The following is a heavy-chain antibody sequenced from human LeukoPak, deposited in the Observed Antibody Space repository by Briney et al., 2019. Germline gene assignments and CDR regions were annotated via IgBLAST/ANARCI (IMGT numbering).Heavy chain of an antibody. V-gene: IGHV3-33*06. D-gene: IGHD1-26*01. J-gene: IGHJ6*02. CDR3: AKDRGSGSYLVGDDYYYGMDV. CDR1: GFTFSSYG. CDR2: IWYDGSNK. Sequence: PGRSLRLSCAASGFTFSSYGMHWVRQAPGKGLEWVAVIWYDGSNKYYADSVKGRFTISRDNSKNTLYLQMNSLRAEDTAVYYCAKDRGSGSYLVGDDYYYGMDVWGQGTTVTVSS.